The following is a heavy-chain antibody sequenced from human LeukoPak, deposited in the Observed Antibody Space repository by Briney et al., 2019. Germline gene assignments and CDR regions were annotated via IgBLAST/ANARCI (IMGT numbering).Heavy chain of an antibody. Sequence: ASVKVSCKVSGTYTLIELSMHWVRQAPGKGLEWMGGFDPEDGETIYAQKFKGRVTMTEDTSTDTAYTDLSSLRSEDTAVYYCATLLGETHFFDYWGQGTLVTVSS. CDR2: FDPEDGET. D-gene: IGHD1-26*01. J-gene: IGHJ4*02. CDR3: ATLLGETHFFDY. V-gene: IGHV1-24*01. CDR1: GTYTLIELS.